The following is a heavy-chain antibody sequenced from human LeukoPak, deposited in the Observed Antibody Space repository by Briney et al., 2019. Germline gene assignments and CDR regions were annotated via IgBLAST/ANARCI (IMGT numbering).Heavy chain of an antibody. Sequence: PSETLSLTCTVTGGSISSYYWSWIRQPPGKGLEWIGYIYYTGSTNYNPSLKSRATISVDTSKNQFSLKLSSVTAADTAVYYCARQQLSQLYYFDNWGQGTLVTVSS. D-gene: IGHD6-13*01. V-gene: IGHV4-59*01. CDR2: IYYTGST. CDR3: ARQQLSQLYYFDN. J-gene: IGHJ4*02. CDR1: GGSISSYY.